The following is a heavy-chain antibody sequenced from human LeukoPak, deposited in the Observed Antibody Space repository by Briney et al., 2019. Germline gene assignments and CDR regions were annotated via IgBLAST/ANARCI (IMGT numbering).Heavy chain of an antibody. CDR3: ARNILFAFDI. V-gene: IGHV3-53*01. CDR1: GLTVSSSY. J-gene: IGHJ3*02. CDR2: IYNDGST. D-gene: IGHD2/OR15-2a*01. Sequence: GGSLRLSCAASGLTVSSSYMSWVRQAPGKGLEWVSIIYNDGSTYYADSMKGRFTISRDNSKNTLDIQVYSRRAEDTAMYYCARNILFAFDIWGQGTMVTVSS.